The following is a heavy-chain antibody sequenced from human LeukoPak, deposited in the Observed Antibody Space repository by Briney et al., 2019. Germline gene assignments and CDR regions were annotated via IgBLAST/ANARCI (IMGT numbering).Heavy chain of an antibody. CDR3: AKDAVPSGSYDCADY. V-gene: IGHV3-23*01. CDR1: GFTFSSYA. Sequence: GGSLRLSCAASGFTFSSYAMSWVRQAPGKGLEWVSAISGSGGSTYYADSVKGRFTISRDNSKNTLYLQMNSLGAEDTAVYYCAKDAVPSGSYDCADYWGQGTLVTVSS. D-gene: IGHD1-26*01. CDR2: ISGSGGST. J-gene: IGHJ4*02.